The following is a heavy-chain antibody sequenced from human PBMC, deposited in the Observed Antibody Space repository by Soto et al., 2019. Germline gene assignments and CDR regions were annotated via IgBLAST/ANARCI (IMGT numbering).Heavy chain of an antibody. J-gene: IGHJ4*02. CDR2: MNPNSGYT. CDR1: GYTYISYS. Sequence: ASVKVSCKASGYTYISYSMHWVRQATGQRLEWVGWMNPNSGYTSFAQNFQGRVSMTRDTSISTAYMELSSLRSEDTAVYYCVRVFGSIDYWGQGTLVTVSS. CDR3: VRVFGSIDY. D-gene: IGHD3-10*02. V-gene: IGHV1-8*01.